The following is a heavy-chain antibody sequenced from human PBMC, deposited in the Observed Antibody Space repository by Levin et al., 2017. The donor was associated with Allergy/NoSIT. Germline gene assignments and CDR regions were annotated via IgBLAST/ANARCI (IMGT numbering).Heavy chain of an antibody. Sequence: PGGSLRLSCAASGFTFSSYAMSWVRQAPGKGLEWVSAISGSGGSTYYADSVKGRFTISRDNSKNTLYLQMNSLRAEDTAVYYCAKGGTMVRGVSNWFDPWGQGTLVTVSS. V-gene: IGHV3-23*01. CDR2: ISGSGGST. CDR3: AKGGTMVRGVSNWFDP. D-gene: IGHD3-10*01. J-gene: IGHJ5*02. CDR1: GFTFSSYA.